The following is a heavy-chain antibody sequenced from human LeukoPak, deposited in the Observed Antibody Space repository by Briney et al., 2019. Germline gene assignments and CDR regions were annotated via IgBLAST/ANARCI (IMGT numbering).Heavy chain of an antibody. Sequence: GGSLRLSCSASGFILTPYAMHWVRQAPGKGLEYVSAISSDGGGTYYTDSVKGRFTISRDNSKSTLYLQMSSLRPEDTAVYYCVRYTDSSYPDWGQGTLVTVSS. CDR2: ISSDGGGT. CDR3: VRYTDSSYPD. V-gene: IGHV3-64D*06. CDR1: GFILTPYA. J-gene: IGHJ4*02. D-gene: IGHD1-14*01.